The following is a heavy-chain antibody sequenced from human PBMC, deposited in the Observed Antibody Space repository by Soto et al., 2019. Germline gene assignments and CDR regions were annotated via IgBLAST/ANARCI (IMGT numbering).Heavy chain of an antibody. Sequence: EASVKVSCKASGGTFSSYAISWVRQAPGQGLEWMGGIIPIFGTANYAQKFQGRVTITADESTSTAYMELSSLRSEDTAVYYCARLLGSSPYYYGMDVWGQGTTVTVSS. D-gene: IGHD3-16*01. CDR1: GGTFSSYA. V-gene: IGHV1-69*13. CDR3: ARLLGSSPYYYGMDV. J-gene: IGHJ6*02. CDR2: IIPIFGTA.